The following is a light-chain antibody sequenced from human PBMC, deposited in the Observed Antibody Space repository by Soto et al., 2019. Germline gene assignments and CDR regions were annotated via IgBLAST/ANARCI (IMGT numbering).Light chain of an antibody. V-gene: IGLV2-14*01. CDR1: SSDVGGYNY. Sequence: QSALTQPASVSGSPGQSITISCTGTSSDVGGYNYVSWYQQHPGKAPKLMIYEVRNRPSGVSNRFSGSKSGNTASLTISGLQAEDEYDYYCSSYTSSSTLVFGGGTKLTVL. CDR3: SSYTSSSTLV. J-gene: IGLJ3*02. CDR2: EVR.